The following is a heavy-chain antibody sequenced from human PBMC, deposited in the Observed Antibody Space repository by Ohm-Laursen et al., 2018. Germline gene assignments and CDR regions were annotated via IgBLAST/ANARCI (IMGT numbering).Heavy chain of an antibody. Sequence: SGTLSLTCNVSNAAMNSYTWNWIRQPAGRGLEWIGHISDRGRANYSPSLMSRLTMSIDTSIKQFSLKLTSVTAADTAMYYCVGTGLLNGYDYWGHGTLVTVS. V-gene: IGHV4-4*07. D-gene: IGHD3-9*01. J-gene: IGHJ4*01. CDR1: NAAMNSYT. CDR2: ISDRGRA. CDR3: VGTGLLNGYDY.